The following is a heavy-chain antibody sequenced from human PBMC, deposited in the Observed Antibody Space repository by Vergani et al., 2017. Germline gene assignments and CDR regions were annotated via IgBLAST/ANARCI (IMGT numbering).Heavy chain of an antibody. CDR1: GGSLSGYH. CDR3: ARRAERWETLLRDDFDV. CDR2: INHSGTI. Sequence: QVQLQQWGPGLLKPSETLSLTCAVYGGSLSGYHWSWIRLAPGKGLEWIGEINHSGTINYNPTLKSPFNVSIATSRDHFSLKLRSVSAADTAVYFCARRAERWETLLRDDFDVWGQGTFVTVSP. V-gene: IGHV4-34*01. J-gene: IGHJ3*01. D-gene: IGHD1-26*01.